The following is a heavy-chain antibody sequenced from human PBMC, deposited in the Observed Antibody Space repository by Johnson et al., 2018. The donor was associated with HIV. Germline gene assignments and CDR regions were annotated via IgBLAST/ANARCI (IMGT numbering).Heavy chain of an antibody. Sequence: VYLVDSEGSADWARRTLVHSYIAAGFTFSSYGMHWVRQAPGKGLEWVAVIWYDGSNKYYADSVKGRFTISRDNSKNTLYLQMKSLRAEDTAVSGGVLPHLLDAFDIWGQGTMVTVSS. CDR3: VLPHLLDAFDI. J-gene: IGHJ3*02. CDR1: GFTFSSYG. D-gene: IGHD3-10*01. CDR2: IWYDGSNK. V-gene: IGHV3-33*01.